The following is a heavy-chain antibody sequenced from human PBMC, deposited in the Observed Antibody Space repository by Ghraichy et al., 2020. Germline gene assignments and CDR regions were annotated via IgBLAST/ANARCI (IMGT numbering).Heavy chain of an antibody. CDR2: ISSSSSYT. CDR3: ARGSRVVVGPFDY. Sequence: GGSLRLSCAASGFTFSDYYMSWIRQAPGKGLEWVSYISSSSSYTNYADSVKGRFTISRDNAKNSLYLQMNSLRAEDTAVYYCARGSRVVVGPFDYWGQGTLVTVSS. D-gene: IGHD3-22*01. J-gene: IGHJ4*02. V-gene: IGHV3-11*05. CDR1: GFTFSDYY.